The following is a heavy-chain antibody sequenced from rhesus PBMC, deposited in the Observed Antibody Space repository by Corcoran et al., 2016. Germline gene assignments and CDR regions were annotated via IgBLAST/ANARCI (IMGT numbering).Heavy chain of an antibody. J-gene: IGHJ4*01. V-gene: IGHV3-116*01. Sequence: EVQLVESGGGLVQPGGSLRVSCAASGFTFCDYYLQWVRKAPGKGPEWVGLRRNKANGGTAEEAAYVKGRLTISRDDSKSIASLQMKSLKTEDTAVYYCARDLPYCSSTYCSSTFDYWGQGVLVTVSS. CDR3: ARDLPYCSSTYCSSTFDY. CDR1: GFTFCDYY. D-gene: IGHD2-15*01. CDR2: RRNKANGGTA.